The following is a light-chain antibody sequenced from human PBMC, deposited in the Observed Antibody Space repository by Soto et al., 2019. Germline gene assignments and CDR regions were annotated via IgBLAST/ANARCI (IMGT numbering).Light chain of an antibody. V-gene: IGLV2-14*01. Sequence: QSALTQPASVSGSPGLSIAISCTGTSRDVGGYNSFSWYQQQPGKVPKLIIYDVSSRPSGVSNRFSGSKSGNTASLTISGLHAEDEGDYYCSSYTTGGSYVFGTGTKLTVL. CDR2: DVS. CDR3: SSYTTGGSYV. CDR1: SRDVGGYNS. J-gene: IGLJ1*01.